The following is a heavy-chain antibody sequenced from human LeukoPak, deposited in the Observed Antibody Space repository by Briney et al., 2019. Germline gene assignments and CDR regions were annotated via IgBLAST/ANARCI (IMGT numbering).Heavy chain of an antibody. CDR1: GFTFSSYE. CDR2: ISSSGSTI. Sequence: PGRSLRLSCAASGFTFSSYEMNWVRQAPGKGLEWVSYISSSGSTIYYADSVKGRFTISRDNAKNSLYLQMNSLRAEDTAFYYCARVQQYDKFDYWGQGTLVTVSS. D-gene: IGHD3-22*01. CDR3: ARVQQYDKFDY. J-gene: IGHJ4*02. V-gene: IGHV3-48*03.